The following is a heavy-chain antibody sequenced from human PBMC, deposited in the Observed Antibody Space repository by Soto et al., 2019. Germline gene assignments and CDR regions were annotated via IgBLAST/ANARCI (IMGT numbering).Heavy chain of an antibody. CDR3: ARDTTPLARGYFDH. CDR1: GGSISSNNW. Sequence: PSETLSLTCAVSGGSISSNNWWSWVRQSPGRGLEWIGEVYHTGATYYNPSLKSRVTISVDTSKDQFSLSLNSVTAADTAVYYCARDTTPLARGYFDHWGQGTLVTVSS. CDR2: VYHTGAT. V-gene: IGHV4-4*02. D-gene: IGHD1-1*01. J-gene: IGHJ4*02.